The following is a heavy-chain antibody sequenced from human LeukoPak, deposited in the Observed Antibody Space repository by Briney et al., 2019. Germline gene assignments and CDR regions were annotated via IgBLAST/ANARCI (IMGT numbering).Heavy chain of an antibody. D-gene: IGHD3-9*01. CDR2: VHYTGYT. CDR3: ARLMPMVLTGQRYFYHPLDV. CDR1: GDSISSKY. V-gene: IGHV4-59*08. J-gene: IGHJ6*04. Sequence: PSETLSLTCTVSGDSISSKYWTWVRQPPGKGLEYIRSVHYTGYTDYNPSLESRLTISIDTSRNQFSLKLSSVTAADTAVYYCARLMPMVLTGQRYFYHPLDVWGKGTTVTVSS.